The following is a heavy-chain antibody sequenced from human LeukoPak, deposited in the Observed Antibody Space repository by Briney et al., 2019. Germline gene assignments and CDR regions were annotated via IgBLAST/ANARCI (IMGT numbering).Heavy chain of an antibody. J-gene: IGHJ3*01. V-gene: IGHV3-48*03. CDR2: ISSSGNTI. Sequence: TGGSLRLSCVVSGFIFSSYEINWVGQAPGKGLEWVSYISSSGNTIFYADSVKGRFTISRDNAKNSLYLQMNSLTAEDTAVYYCARLGAYYYASGTFDFWGQGTMVAVSS. CDR3: ARLGAYYYASGTFDF. D-gene: IGHD2-2*01. CDR1: GFIFSSYE.